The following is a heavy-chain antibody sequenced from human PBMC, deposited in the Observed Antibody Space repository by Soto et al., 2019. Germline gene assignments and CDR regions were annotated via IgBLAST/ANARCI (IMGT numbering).Heavy chain of an antibody. CDR2: ISAYNGHT. Sequence: QVQLVQSGVEVTKPGASVKVSCKAMGYTFTNYGLSWVRQAPGEGLEWLGWISAYNGHTKYAQKVQDRVTLTTDTSASTAYLELRSLTSDDTAVYYCVRGDGGYFEHWGQGTLVLVSS. CDR3: VRGDGGYFEH. D-gene: IGHD3-16*01. V-gene: IGHV1-18*01. CDR1: GYTFTNYG. J-gene: IGHJ4*02.